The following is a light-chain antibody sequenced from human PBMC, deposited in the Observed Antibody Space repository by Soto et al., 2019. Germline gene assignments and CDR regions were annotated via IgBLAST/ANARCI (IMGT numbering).Light chain of an antibody. J-gene: IGKJ5*01. CDR1: QSVSNN. CDR2: GAS. Sequence: ILMTQSPATLSVSPGERATLSCRASQSVSNNLAWYQQKPGQAPRLLISGASTRATGVPARFSGSGSGTEFTLTISSLQSEAFAVYYCQQYNNWPSTFGQGTRLEIK. V-gene: IGKV3-15*01. CDR3: QQYNNWPST.